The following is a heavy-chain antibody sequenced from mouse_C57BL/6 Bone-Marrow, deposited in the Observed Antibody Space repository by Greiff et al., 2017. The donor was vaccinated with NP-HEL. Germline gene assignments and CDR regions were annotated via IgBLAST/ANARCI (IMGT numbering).Heavy chain of an antibody. CDR3: TREGLLLLAY. V-gene: IGHV5-9-1*02. D-gene: IGHD2-3*01. Sequence: DVHLVESGEGLVKPGGSLKLSCAASGFTFSSYAMSWVRQTPEKRLEWVAYSSSGGDYIYYADTVKGRFTISRDNARNTLYRQMSSLKSEDTAMYYCTREGLLLLAYWGQGTLVTVSA. CDR2: SSSGGDYI. J-gene: IGHJ3*01. CDR1: GFTFSSYA.